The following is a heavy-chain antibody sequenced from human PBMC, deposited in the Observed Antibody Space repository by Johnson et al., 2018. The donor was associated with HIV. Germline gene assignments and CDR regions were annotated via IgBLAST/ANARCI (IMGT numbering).Heavy chain of an antibody. Sequence: MQLVESGGGLVQPGGSLRLSCAASGFTFSSYDMHWVRQATGKGLEWVSAICNAGDTYYPGSVLGRFTISRENAKNSLYLQMNNLRAGDTAVDYWARGLWGTTPGGAFDIWGQGTMVTVSS. CDR3: ARGLWGTTPGGAFDI. D-gene: IGHD2/OR15-2a*01. CDR1: GFTFSSYD. CDR2: ICNAGDT. J-gene: IGHJ3*02. V-gene: IGHV3-13*01.